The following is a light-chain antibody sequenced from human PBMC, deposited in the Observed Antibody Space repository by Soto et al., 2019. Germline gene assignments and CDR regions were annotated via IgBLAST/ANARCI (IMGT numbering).Light chain of an antibody. J-gene: IGKJ4*01. CDR2: GAS. Sequence: EIVLAQSPGTLSLSPGESATLSCSASQSVSSSFFAWDQQKAGQAPRLLIYGASRRSTGIPDRFSGSGSGTEFTLTISSLQSEDFAVYYCQQYANSTCTFGRGTRVEIK. CDR3: QQYANSTCT. V-gene: IGKV3-20*01. CDR1: QSVSSSF.